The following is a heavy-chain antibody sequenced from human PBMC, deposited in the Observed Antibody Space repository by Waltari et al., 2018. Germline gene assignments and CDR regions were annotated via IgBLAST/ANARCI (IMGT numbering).Heavy chain of an antibody. D-gene: IGHD6-13*01. CDR1: GYSFTSTGVA. CDR2: IHWDDEK. J-gene: IGHJ4*02. Sequence: QITLKESGPTLVKLTQTLTLTCTFSGYSFTSTGVAVSWIRQPPTKALEWLALIHWDDEKWYSPSLKNRLTVTKDTTGNQVVLTLTNMDPADTATYCCAGSWFYFDFGGQGALVTVSS. CDR3: AGSWFYFDF. V-gene: IGHV2-5*02.